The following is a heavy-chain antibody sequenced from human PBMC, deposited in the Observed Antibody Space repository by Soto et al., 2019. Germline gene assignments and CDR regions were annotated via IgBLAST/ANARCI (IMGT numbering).Heavy chain of an antibody. J-gene: IGHJ4*02. CDR2: ISGSGGST. Sequence: EVQLLESGGGLVQPGGSLRLSCAASGFTFSSYAMSWVRQAPGKGLEWVSAISGSGGSTYYADSVKGRFTISRDNAKNTLYLQMNSLRAEDTAVYYCAKDWLAVRGEPPTGWGQGTLVTVSS. V-gene: IGHV3-23*01. CDR1: GFTFSSYA. CDR3: AKDWLAVRGEPPTG. D-gene: IGHD3-10*01.